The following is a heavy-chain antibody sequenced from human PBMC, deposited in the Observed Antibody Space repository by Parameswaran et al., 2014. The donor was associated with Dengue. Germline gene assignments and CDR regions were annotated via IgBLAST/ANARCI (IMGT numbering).Heavy chain of an antibody. Sequence: WVRQAPGQGLEFMGWMNPNSGNTGYAQKFQGRVTMTRNTSISTAYMELSSLRSDDTAVYYCARGLRCSSTSCYYGDWFDPWGQGTLVTAPQ. D-gene: IGHD2-2*01. V-gene: IGHV1-8*01. J-gene: IGHJ5*02. CDR3: ARGLRCSSTSCYYGDWFDP. CDR2: MNPNSGNT.